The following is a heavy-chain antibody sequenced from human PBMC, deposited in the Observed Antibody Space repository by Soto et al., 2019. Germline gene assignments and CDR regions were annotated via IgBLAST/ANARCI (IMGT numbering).Heavy chain of an antibody. CDR3: ARGGFGDSYYYYGMDV. Sequence: SETLSLTCAVYGGSFSGYYWSWIRQPPGKELEWIGEINHSGSTNYNPSLKSRVTISVDTSKNQFSLKLSSVTAADTALYYCARGGFGDSYYYYGMDVWGQGTTVTVSS. J-gene: IGHJ6*02. V-gene: IGHV4-34*01. CDR2: INHSGST. CDR1: GGSFSGYY. D-gene: IGHD2-21*01.